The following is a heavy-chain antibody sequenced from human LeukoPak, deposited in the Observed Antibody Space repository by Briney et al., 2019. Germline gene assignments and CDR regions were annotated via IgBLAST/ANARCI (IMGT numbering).Heavy chain of an antibody. CDR3: ARVRVGDYDPNYYYYYMDV. CDR2: FIPIFRTP. V-gene: IGHV1-69*01. CDR1: GGKFGTFG. D-gene: IGHD4-17*01. J-gene: IGHJ6*03. Sequence: SVKVSCKASGGKFGTFGINWIRQAPGQGLEWMGVFIPIFRTPNYAQTFQGRVTISADESTSTAYMELSSLRSEDTAVYYCARVRVGDYDPNYYYYYMDVWGKGTTVTISS.